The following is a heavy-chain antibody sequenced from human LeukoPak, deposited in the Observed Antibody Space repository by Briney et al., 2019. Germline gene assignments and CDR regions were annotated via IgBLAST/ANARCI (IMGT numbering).Heavy chain of an antibody. J-gene: IGHJ4*02. CDR3: AKQKGVVVAMYYFDY. V-gene: IGHV3-23*01. CDR2: ISGSGGST. CDR1: GFTFSSYA. D-gene: IGHD3-22*01. Sequence: GGSLRLSCAASGFTFSSYAMSWVRQAPGKGLEWVSAISGSGGSTYYADSVKGRFTISRDNSKNTLYLQMNSLRAEDTAVYYCAKQKGVVVAMYYFDYWGQGTLVTVSS.